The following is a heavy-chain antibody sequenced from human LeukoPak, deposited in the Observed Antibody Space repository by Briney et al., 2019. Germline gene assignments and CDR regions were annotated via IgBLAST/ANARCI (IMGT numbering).Heavy chain of an antibody. Sequence: GGSLRLSCAASGFTISSNYMGWVRQAPGKGLEWVSVIYSSGSTYYADSVKGRFTISRDNSKNTLYLQMNSLRAEDTAVYYCAREGTLGGMDVWGQGTTVTVSS. V-gene: IGHV3-66*01. J-gene: IGHJ6*02. CDR1: GFTISSNY. CDR3: AREGTLGGMDV. D-gene: IGHD3-10*01. CDR2: IYSSGST.